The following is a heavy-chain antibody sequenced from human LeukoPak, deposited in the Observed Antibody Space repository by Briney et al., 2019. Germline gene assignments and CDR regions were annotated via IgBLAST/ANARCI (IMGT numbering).Heavy chain of an antibody. J-gene: IGHJ6*03. D-gene: IGHD3-10*01. CDR2: NSGNT. CDR1: GGSISSYY. V-gene: IGHV4-59*01. Sequence: SETLSLTCTVSGGSISSYYWSWIRQPPGKGQEWIGDNSGNTNYNPSLKSRVTISVDTSKNQFSLKLSSVTAADTAVYYCARSGSDSAYYYYMDVWGKGTTVTISS. CDR3: ARSGSDSAYYYYMDV.